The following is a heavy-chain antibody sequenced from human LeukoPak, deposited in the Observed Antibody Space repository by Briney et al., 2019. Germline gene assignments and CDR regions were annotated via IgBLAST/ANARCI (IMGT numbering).Heavy chain of an antibody. V-gene: IGHV3-23*01. CDR1: GFTFSSYA. CDR2: ISGSGGST. CDR3: AREYCTSTTCPHMDV. J-gene: IGHJ6*03. D-gene: IGHD2-2*01. Sequence: GGSLRLSCAASGFTFSSYAMSWVRQAPGKGLEWVSAISGSGGSTYYADSVKGRFTISRDNSKNTLDLQMNSLRPDDTAVYYCAREYCTSTTCPHMDVWGRGTTVTVSS.